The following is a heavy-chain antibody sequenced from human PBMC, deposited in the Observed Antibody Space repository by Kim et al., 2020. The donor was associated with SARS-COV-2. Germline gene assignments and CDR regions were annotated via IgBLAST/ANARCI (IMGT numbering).Heavy chain of an antibody. J-gene: IGHJ4*02. D-gene: IGHD6-13*01. CDR3: ARRVRGKQQLDYYFDY. V-gene: IGHV4-4*08. Sequence: SLKSRVTHSVDTAKNQFSLKRSSVTAADTAVYYCARRVRGKQQLDYYFDYWGQGTLVTVSS.